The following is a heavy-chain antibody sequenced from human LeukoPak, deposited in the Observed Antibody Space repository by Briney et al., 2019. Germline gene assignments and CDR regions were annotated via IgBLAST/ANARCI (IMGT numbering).Heavy chain of an antibody. CDR3: AKMRDSSGYVDFSDY. Sequence: GGSLRLSCAASGFPFSSYAMSWVRQAPGKGLEWVSAISGSGGSTYYADSVKGRFTISRDNSKNTLYLQMNSLRAEDTAVYYCAKMRDSSGYVDFSDYRGQGTLVTVSS. V-gene: IGHV3-23*01. CDR1: GFPFSSYA. J-gene: IGHJ4*02. CDR2: ISGSGGST. D-gene: IGHD3-22*01.